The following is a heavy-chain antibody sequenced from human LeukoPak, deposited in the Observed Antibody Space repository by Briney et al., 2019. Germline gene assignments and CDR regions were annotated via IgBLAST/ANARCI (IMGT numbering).Heavy chain of an antibody. CDR3: ARSRGVSYYYYGMDV. CDR2: ISWNSGSI. Sequence: PGGSLRLSCAASGFTFDDYAMHWVRQAPGKGLEWVSGISWNSGSIGYADSVKGRFTISRDNAKNSLYLQMNSLRAEDTALYHCARSRGVSYYYYGMDVWGQGTTVTVSS. D-gene: IGHD2-21*01. V-gene: IGHV3-9*01. J-gene: IGHJ6*02. CDR1: GFTFDDYA.